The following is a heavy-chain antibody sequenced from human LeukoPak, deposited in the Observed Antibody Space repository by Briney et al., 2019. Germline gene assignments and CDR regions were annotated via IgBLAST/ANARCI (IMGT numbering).Heavy chain of an antibody. D-gene: IGHD1-26*01. Sequence: TGGSLRLSCAASGFTFSSYWMPWVRQAPGKGLVWVSRINSDGSSTSYADSVKGRFTISRDNAKNTLYLQLNSLRVEDTAVYYCARVIGWDEPFDLWGHGTLVTVSS. CDR1: GFTFSSYW. CDR3: ARVIGWDEPFDL. J-gene: IGHJ3*01. V-gene: IGHV3-74*01. CDR2: INSDGSST.